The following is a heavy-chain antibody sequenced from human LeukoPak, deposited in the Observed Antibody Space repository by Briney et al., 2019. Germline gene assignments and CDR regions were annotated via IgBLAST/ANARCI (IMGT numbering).Heavy chain of an antibody. J-gene: IGHJ4*02. CDR3: AKIESGSYYDYFDY. V-gene: IGHV3-23*01. D-gene: IGHD1-26*01. Sequence: GGSLGLSRAASGFTFSSYAMSWVRQAPGKGLEWVSAISGSGGSTYYADSVKGRFTISRDNSKNTLYLQMNSLRAEDTAVYYCAKIESGSYYDYFDYWGQGTLVTVSS. CDR1: GFTFSSYA. CDR2: ISGSGGST.